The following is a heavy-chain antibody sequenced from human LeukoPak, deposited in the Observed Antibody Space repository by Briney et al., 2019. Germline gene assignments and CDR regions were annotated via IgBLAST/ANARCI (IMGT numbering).Heavy chain of an antibody. V-gene: IGHV3-21*01. Sequence: PGGSLRLSCAASEFTFSRYSMNWVRQAPGKGLEWVSSISSSSSYIYYADSVRGRFTISRDNANNSLYLQMNSLRAEDTAVYFCARGEYSRSSSYMDVWGKGTTVTISS. CDR3: ARGEYSRSSSYMDV. CDR2: ISSSSSYI. D-gene: IGHD6-6*01. J-gene: IGHJ6*03. CDR1: EFTFSRYS.